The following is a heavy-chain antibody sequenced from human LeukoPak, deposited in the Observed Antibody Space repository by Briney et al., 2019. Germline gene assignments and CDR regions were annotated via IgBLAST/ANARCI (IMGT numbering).Heavy chain of an antibody. V-gene: IGHV1-18*01. CDR1: GYTFTSYG. J-gene: IGHJ5*02. CDR2: ISAYNGNT. D-gene: IGHD3-22*01. CDR3: ARGRNYYDSSNWFGP. Sequence: ASVKVSCKASGYTFTSYGISWVRQAPGQGLEWTGWISAYNGNTNYAQKLQGRVTMTTDTSTSTAYMELRSLRSDDTAVYYCARGRNYYDSSNWFGPWGQGTLVTVSS.